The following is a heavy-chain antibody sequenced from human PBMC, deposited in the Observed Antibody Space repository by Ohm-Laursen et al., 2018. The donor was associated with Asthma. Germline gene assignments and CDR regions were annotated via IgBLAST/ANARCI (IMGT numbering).Heavy chain of an antibody. Sequence: SLRLSCTASGFNFNSSAMYWVRQAPGKGLEWVAVMSYDGTNKYHAASVQGRFTISRDNSKSTLFLQMSSLRPEDTAVYYCARGLGGIHRWLSYQIDKWGLGTQVTVSS. V-gene: IGHV3-30-3*01. CDR2: MSYDGTNK. CDR1: GFNFNSSA. J-gene: IGHJ4*02. CDR3: ARGLGGIHRWLSYQIDK. D-gene: IGHD5-18*01.